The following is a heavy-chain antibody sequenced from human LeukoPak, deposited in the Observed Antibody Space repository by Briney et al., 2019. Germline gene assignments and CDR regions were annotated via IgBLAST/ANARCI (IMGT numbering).Heavy chain of an antibody. CDR2: ISSSSTYI. CDR1: GLNFSNSS. Sequence: GGSLRLSCAASGLNFSNSSMNWVRQAPGKGLGWISSISSSSTYIYYADSVKGRFTISRDNAKNALYLQMNSLRAEDTAVYYCARLAVGRWLDYWGQGTLVTVSS. V-gene: IGHV3-21*01. D-gene: IGHD1-26*01. CDR3: ARLAVGRWLDY. J-gene: IGHJ4*02.